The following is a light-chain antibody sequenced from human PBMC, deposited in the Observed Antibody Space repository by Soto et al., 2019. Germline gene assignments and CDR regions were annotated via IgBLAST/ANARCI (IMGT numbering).Light chain of an antibody. V-gene: IGLV2-11*01. CDR3: CSYAGSYTPVI. CDR2: EVS. Sequence: QSALTQPRSVSGSPGQSVTISCTGTSSDLGGYNYVSWYQQHPGKAPKLLIYEVSKRPSGVPDRFSGSKSGNTASLTISGLQAEDEADFYCCSYAGSYTPVIFGGGTQLTVL. J-gene: IGLJ2*01. CDR1: SSDLGGYNY.